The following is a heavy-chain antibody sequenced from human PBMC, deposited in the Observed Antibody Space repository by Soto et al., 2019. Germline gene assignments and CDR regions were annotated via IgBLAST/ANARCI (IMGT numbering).Heavy chain of an antibody. CDR3: IIGGAIPVFPLVH. CDR1: GFSFHSYA. Sequence: QPGGSLRLSCAVSGFSFHSYAMSWVRQAPGKGLEWVSGISLSGTHTYYSDSVKGRFTVSRDNSNNMWYLQMNDLLAADPAVYYCIIGGAIPVFPLVHWGQEALDAVSS. V-gene: IGHV3-23*01. CDR2: ISLSGTHT. D-gene: IGHD6-6*01. J-gene: IGHJ4*02.